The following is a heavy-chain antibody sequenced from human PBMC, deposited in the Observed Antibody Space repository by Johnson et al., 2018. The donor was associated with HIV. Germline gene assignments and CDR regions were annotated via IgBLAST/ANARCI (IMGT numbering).Heavy chain of an antibody. D-gene: IGHD6-13*01. Sequence: VQLVESGGGVVQRGGSLRVSCAASGFTFDDYAMHWVRQAPGKGLEWVSGISWNSGSTGFADSVKGRFTISRDNAKNSLYLQMNVLLCKRARFSSIAAGFCPASSVLELGDNVRGLLGLRWAMWG. CDR1: GFTFDDYA. J-gene: IGHJ1*01. CDR3: AAGFCPASSVLELGDNVRGLLGLRWAM. V-gene: IGHV3-9*01. CDR2: ISWNSGST.